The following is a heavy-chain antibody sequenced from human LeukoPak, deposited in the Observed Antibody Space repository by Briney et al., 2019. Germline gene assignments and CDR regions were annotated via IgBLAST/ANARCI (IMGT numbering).Heavy chain of an antibody. CDR2: IYYSGST. D-gene: IGHD1-26*01. J-gene: IGHJ4*02. CDR3: ARDGSGSYFPL. CDR1: GGSISSSSYY. Sequence: SETLSLTCTVSGGSISSSSYYWGWIRQPPGKGLKWIGSIYYSGSTYYNPSLKSRVTISVDTSKNQSSLKLSSVTAADTAVYYCARDGSGSYFPLWGQGTLVTVSS. V-gene: IGHV4-39*07.